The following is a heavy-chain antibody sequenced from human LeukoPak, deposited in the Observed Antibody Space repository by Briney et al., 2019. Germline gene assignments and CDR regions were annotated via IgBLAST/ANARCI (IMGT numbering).Heavy chain of an antibody. CDR2: VYHSGST. J-gene: IGHJ4*02. Sequence: PSETLSLTCTVSGYSISSGYYWGWIRQPPGKGLEWIGSVYHSGSTYYNPSLKSRVTISVDTSKNQFSLKLSSVTAADTAVYYCARDLSDWVHNRPEPFDYWGQGTLVTVSS. CDR3: ARDLSDWVHNRPEPFDY. V-gene: IGHV4-38-2*02. D-gene: IGHD6-19*01. CDR1: GYSISSGYY.